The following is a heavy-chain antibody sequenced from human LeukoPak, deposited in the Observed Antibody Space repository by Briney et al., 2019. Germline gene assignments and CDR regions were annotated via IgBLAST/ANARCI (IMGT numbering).Heavy chain of an antibody. CDR2: IEQDGSEK. CDR1: GGSFSGYY. V-gene: IGHV3-7*01. Sequence: ETLSLTCAVYGGSFSGYYWSWVRQAPGKGLEWVANIEQDGSEKYYVDSVKGRFTISRDNAKNSLYLQMNSLRAEDTAVYYCARVNRYYYYYMDVWGKGTTVTISS. D-gene: IGHD1-14*01. J-gene: IGHJ6*03. CDR3: ARVNRYYYYYMDV.